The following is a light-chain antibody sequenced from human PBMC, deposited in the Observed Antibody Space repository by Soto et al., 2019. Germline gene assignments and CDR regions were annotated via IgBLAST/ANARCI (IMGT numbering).Light chain of an antibody. J-gene: IGKJ1*01. CDR3: QQYNSYRT. Sequence: DIPMTQSPSTLSASVGDRVTITCRASQSISSWLAWYQQKPGKAPKLLIYDASSLESGVPSRFSSSGSGTEFTLTISSLQPDDFANYYCQQYNSYRTFGQGTKVEIK. CDR2: DAS. V-gene: IGKV1-5*01. CDR1: QSISSW.